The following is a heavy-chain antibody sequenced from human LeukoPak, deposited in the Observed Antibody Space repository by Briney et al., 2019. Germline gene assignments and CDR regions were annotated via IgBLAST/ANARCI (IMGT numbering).Heavy chain of an antibody. CDR2: IRYDGSNK. D-gene: IGHD3-3*01. J-gene: IGHJ2*01. Sequence: PGGSLRLSCAASGFIFSSYGMHWVRQAPGKGLEWVAFIRYDGSNKYYADSVKGRFTISRDNSKNTLYLQMNSLRAEDTAVYYCAKEGPYDFWSGYYTLYWYFDFWGRGTLVTVSS. CDR1: GFIFSSYG. CDR3: AKEGPYDFWSGYYTLYWYFDF. V-gene: IGHV3-30*02.